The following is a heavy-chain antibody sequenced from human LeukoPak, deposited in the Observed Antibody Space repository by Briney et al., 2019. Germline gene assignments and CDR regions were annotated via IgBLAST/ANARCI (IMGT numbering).Heavy chain of an antibody. V-gene: IGHV3-30-3*01. CDR1: GFTFSSYA. CDR2: ISYDGSNK. CDR3: AKVPWGGATYLFDY. J-gene: IGHJ4*02. Sequence: PGGSLRLSCAASGFTFSSYAMHWVRQAPGKGLEWVAVISYDGSNKYYADSVKGRFTISRDNSKNTLYLQMNSLRAEDTAVYYCAKVPWGGATYLFDYWGQGTLVTVSS. D-gene: IGHD1-26*01.